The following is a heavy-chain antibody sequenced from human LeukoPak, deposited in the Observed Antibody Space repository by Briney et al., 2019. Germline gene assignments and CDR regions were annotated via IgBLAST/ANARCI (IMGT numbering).Heavy chain of an antibody. V-gene: IGHV4-39*01. D-gene: IGHD3-22*01. CDR2: IYYSGST. J-gene: IGHJ4*02. Sequence: SETLSLICTVSSGSVSSSSYYWGWIRQPPGKGPEWIGSIYYSGSTYYNPPLKSRVTISVDTSKNQFPLKLSSVTAADTAVYYCARWGDYCYGSSGQFDYWGQGTLVTVSS. CDR1: SGSVSSSSYY. CDR3: ARWGDYCYGSSGQFDY.